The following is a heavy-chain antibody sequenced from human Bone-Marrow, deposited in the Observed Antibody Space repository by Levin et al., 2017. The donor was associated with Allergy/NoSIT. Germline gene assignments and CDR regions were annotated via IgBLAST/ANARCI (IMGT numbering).Heavy chain of an antibody. CDR2: ISWNGGST. CDR3: ARRQGRNSGSFES. V-gene: IGHV3-20*04. J-gene: IGHJ4*02. CDR1: GFTFDDYG. Sequence: ASVKVSCAASGFTFDDYGMSWVRQPPGKGLEWVSGISWNGGSTGYADSVKGRFTVSRDNAKSSLYLQMSSLRAEDTALYYCARRQGRNSGSFESWGQGTLVTVSS. D-gene: IGHD1-26*01.